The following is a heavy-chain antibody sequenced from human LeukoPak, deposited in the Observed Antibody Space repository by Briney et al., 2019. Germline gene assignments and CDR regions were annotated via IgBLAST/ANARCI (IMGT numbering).Heavy chain of an antibody. V-gene: IGHV3-7*01. D-gene: IGHD3-16*01. Sequence: GGSLRLSCAASGFTLDRHWMSWVRQAPGKGLEWVATINRDGTTIHYVDSVKGRFMISRDNAKNSLSLQMNSLRGEDTAMYYCARLLGDATIYDLWGQGTLVTVSS. CDR3: ARLLGDATIYDL. J-gene: IGHJ5*02. CDR2: INRDGTTI. CDR1: GFTLDRHW.